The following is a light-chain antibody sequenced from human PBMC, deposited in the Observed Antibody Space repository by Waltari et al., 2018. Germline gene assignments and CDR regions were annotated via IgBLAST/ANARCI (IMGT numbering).Light chain of an antibody. CDR2: GAS. CDR3: QHYVRLPAT. J-gene: IGKJ1*01. Sequence: EIVLTPSPGSLSSSPGESVTLSCRASQSVSRALAWYQQKPGQAPRLLIFGASSRATGIPDRFSGSGSETDFSLTISRLEPEDFAVYYCQHYVRLPATFGRGTKVEIK. CDR1: QSVSRA. V-gene: IGKV3-20*01.